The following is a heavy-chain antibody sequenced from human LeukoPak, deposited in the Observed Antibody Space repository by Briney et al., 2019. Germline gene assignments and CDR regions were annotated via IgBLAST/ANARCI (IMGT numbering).Heavy chain of an antibody. V-gene: IGHV3-11*01. CDR3: ARLHADDILTGYAYDAFDI. D-gene: IGHD3-9*01. CDR2: ISSSGSTI. J-gene: IGHJ3*02. CDR1: GFTFSDYY. Sequence: PGGSLRLSCAASGFTFSDYYMSWIRQAPGKGLEWVSYISSSGSTIYYADSVKGRFTISRDNAKNSLYLQMNSPRAEDTAVYYCARLHADDILTGYAYDAFDIWGQGTMVTVSS.